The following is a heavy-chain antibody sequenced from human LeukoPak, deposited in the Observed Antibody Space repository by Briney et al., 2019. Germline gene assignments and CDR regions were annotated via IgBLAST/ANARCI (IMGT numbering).Heavy chain of an antibody. V-gene: IGHV3-23*01. CDR2: ISGSGGST. CDR1: GFTFSSYA. J-gene: IGHJ6*02. D-gene: IGHD3-16*01. Sequence: HAGGSLRLSCAASGFTFSSYAMSWVRQAPGKGLEWVSAISGSGGSTYYADSVKGRFTISRDNSKNTLYLQMNSLGAEDTAVYYCARGATFGGTQGAYYYYGMDVWGQGTTVTVSS. CDR3: ARGATFGGTQGAYYYYGMDV.